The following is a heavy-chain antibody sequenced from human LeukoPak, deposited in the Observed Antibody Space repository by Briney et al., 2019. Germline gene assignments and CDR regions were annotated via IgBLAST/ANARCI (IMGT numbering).Heavy chain of an antibody. V-gene: IGHV4-61*02. CDR2: IYTSGST. CDR1: GGSISSGSYY. D-gene: IGHD3-3*01. CDR3: AGYDFWSGYFNY. J-gene: IGHJ4*02. Sequence: PSQTLSLTCTVSGGSISSGSYYRSWIRQPAGKGLEWIGRIYTSGSTNYNPSLKSRVTISVDTSKNQFSLKLSSVTAADTAVYYCAGYDFWSGYFNYWGQGTLVTVSS.